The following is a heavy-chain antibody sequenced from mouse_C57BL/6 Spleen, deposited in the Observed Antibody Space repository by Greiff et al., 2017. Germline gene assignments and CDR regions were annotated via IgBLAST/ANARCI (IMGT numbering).Heavy chain of an antibody. J-gene: IGHJ4*01. D-gene: IGHD3-2*02. V-gene: IGHV1-82*01. Sequence: QVQLQQSGPELVQPGASVKISCKASGYAFSSSWMNWVKQRPGKGLEWIGRIYPGDGDTNYNGKFKGKATLTADKSSSTAYMQLSSLTSEDSAVYFCARRGSSGYSAMDYWGQGTSVTVSS. CDR2: IYPGDGDT. CDR3: ARRGSSGYSAMDY. CDR1: GYAFSSSW.